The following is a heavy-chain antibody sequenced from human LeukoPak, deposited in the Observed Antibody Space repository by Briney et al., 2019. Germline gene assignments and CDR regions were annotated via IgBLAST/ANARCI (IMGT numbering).Heavy chain of an antibody. CDR3: TRDPQPGSYYPWYFAY. Sequence: GGSLRLSCAASGFSFTGYTMNWVRQAPGKGLEWVSSISGGSTSINYADSVKGRFTISRDNANSSLYLQMNSLRAEDTAVYYCTRDPQPGSYYPWYFAYWGQGTRVTVSS. J-gene: IGHJ4*02. CDR2: ISGGSTSI. V-gene: IGHV3-21*06. CDR1: GFSFTGYT. D-gene: IGHD3-10*01.